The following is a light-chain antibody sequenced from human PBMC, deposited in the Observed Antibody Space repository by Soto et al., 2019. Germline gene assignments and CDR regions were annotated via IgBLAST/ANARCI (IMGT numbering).Light chain of an antibody. Sequence: DIPMSQSPSTLSAFVGDRVTITCRASQSISRWLAWYHLRPGKAPKLLIHDASSLESGVPSRFSGSGSGTEFTLTISSRQPDDCAIYYCQQYHAYPYTFGQGTKLGIK. CDR2: DAS. CDR1: QSISRW. J-gene: IGKJ2*01. CDR3: QQYHAYPYT. V-gene: IGKV1-5*01.